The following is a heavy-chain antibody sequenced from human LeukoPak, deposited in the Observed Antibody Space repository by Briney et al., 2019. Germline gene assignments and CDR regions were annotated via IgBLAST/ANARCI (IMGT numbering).Heavy chain of an antibody. Sequence: GASVKVSCKASGYTFTGYYMHWVRQAPGQGLEWMGWISAYNGNTNYAQKLQGRVTMTTDTSTSTAYMELRSLRSDDTAVYYCARTDSGGYSSGWYDYWGQGTLVTVSS. CDR2: ISAYNGNT. CDR3: ARTDSGGYSSGWYDY. D-gene: IGHD6-19*01. J-gene: IGHJ4*02. CDR1: GYTFTGYY. V-gene: IGHV1-18*04.